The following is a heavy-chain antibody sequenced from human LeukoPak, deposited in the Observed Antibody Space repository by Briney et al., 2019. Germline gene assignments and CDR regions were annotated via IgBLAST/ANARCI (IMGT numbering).Heavy chain of an antibody. CDR1: GFTFSSYR. D-gene: IGHD6-13*01. V-gene: IGHV3-21*04. CDR3: AKASSSSWYLFDY. J-gene: IGHJ4*02. Sequence: GGSLRLSCVASGFTFSSYRMNWVRQAPGKGLEWVSSISGSSGYIYYADSVKGRFTISRDNSKNTLSLQMNSLRAEDTAVYYCAKASSSSWYLFDYWGQGTLVIVSS. CDR2: ISGSSGYI.